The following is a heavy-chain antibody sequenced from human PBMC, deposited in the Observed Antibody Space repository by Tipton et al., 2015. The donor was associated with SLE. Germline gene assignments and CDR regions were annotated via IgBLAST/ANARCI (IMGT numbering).Heavy chain of an antibody. CDR3: ARDLGSFYGMDV. V-gene: IGHV3-30*04. Sequence: SLRLSCAASGFTFSNYAMHWVRQAPGKGLEWVAVISYDGSNKYYADSVKGRFTISRDNSKNTLYLQMNSLRAEDTAVYYCARDLGSFYGMDVWGQGPTVTVSS. CDR1: GFTFSNYA. D-gene: IGHD2-15*01. CDR2: ISYDGSNK. J-gene: IGHJ6*02.